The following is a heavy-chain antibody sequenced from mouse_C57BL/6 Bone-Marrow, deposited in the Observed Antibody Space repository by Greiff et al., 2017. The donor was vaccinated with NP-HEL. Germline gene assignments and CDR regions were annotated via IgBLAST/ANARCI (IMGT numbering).Heavy chain of an antibody. J-gene: IGHJ2*01. D-gene: IGHD1-1*01. CDR1: GYTFTDYY. Sequence: VQLQQSGPELVKPGASVKISCKASGYTFTDYYMNWVKQSHGKSLEWIGDINPNNGGTSYNQKFKGKATLTVDKSSSTAYMELRSLTSEDSAVYYCARWGYYGSSKVDYWGQGTTLTVSS. V-gene: IGHV1-26*01. CDR3: ARWGYYGSSKVDY. CDR2: INPNNGGT.